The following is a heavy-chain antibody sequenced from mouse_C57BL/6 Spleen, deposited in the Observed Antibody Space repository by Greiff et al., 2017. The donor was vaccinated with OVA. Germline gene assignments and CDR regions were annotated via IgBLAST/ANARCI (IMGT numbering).Heavy chain of an antibody. V-gene: IGHV1-19*01. D-gene: IGHD1-1*01. CDR3: ARRDSYYGDMDY. CDR1: GYTFTDYY. J-gene: IGHJ4*01. CDR2: IDPYNGGT. Sequence: VQLQQSGPVLVKPGASVKMSCKASGYTFTDYYMNWVKQSHGKSLEWIGVIDPYNGGTTYNQKFKGKATLTVDKSSSTAYIELNSLTSEDSAVDFCARRDSYYGDMDYWGQGTSVTVSS.